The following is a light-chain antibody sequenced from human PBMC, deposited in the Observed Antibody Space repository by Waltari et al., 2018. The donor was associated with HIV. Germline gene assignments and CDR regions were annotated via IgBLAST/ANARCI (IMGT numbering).Light chain of an antibody. J-gene: IGLJ2*01. Sequence: QSALTQPPSASGSPGQSVTIYCTGTRRDIGAYNYVSWFQQHPGKAPKLMIFDVSKRPSGVPDRFSGSKSGNTASLTVSGLQAEDEADYYCASHAGSKDVFGGGTKLTVL. CDR3: ASHAGSKDV. V-gene: IGLV2-8*01. CDR2: DVS. CDR1: RRDIGAYNY.